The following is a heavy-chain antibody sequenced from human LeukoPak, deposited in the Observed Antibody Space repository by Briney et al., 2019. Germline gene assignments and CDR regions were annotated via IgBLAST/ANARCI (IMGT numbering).Heavy chain of an antibody. CDR2: IIPIFGTA. CDR3: ARGRVADYYYGMDV. Sequence: SVKVSCKASGGTFSSYAISWVRQAPGQGLEWMGGIIPIFGTANYAQKFQGRVTVTADESTSTAYMELSSLRSEDTAVYYCARGRVADYYYGMDVWGQGTTVTVSS. V-gene: IGHV1-69*13. D-gene: IGHD3-10*01. J-gene: IGHJ6*02. CDR1: GGTFSSYA.